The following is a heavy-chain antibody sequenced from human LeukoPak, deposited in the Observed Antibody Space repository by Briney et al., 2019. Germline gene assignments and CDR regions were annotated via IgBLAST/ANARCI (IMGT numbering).Heavy chain of an antibody. D-gene: IGHD3-10*01. V-gene: IGHV1-46*01. J-gene: IGHJ6*02. Sequence: APVKVSCKASGYTLTSYYMHWVRQAPGQGLEWMGIINPSGGSTSYAQKFQGRVTMTRDTSTSTVYMELSCLRSEDTAVYYCAAERGITMVRGANYSYYGMDVWGQGTTVTVSS. CDR3: AAERGITMVRGANYSYYGMDV. CDR1: GYTLTSYY. CDR2: INPSGGST.